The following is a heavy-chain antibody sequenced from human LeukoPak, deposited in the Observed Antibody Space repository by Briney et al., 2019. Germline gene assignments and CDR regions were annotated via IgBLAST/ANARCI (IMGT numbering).Heavy chain of an antibody. CDR2: IDYSGST. V-gene: IGHV4-39*01. D-gene: IGHD6-19*01. CDR1: GGSISSSRDY. J-gene: IGHJ4*02. Sequence: SETLSLTCTVSGGSISSSRDYWGWIRQPPGKGLEWIGSIDYSGSTYYNPSLKSRVTISVDTSKNQFSLKLSSVTAADTAVYYCARHVEIAVAGPIDYWGQGTLVTVSS. CDR3: ARHVEIAVAGPIDY.